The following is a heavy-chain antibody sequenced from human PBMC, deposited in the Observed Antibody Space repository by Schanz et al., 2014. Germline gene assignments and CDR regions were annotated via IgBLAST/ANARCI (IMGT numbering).Heavy chain of an antibody. CDR1: GFIVRSNY. CDR2: VHPGGST. V-gene: IGHV3-66*01. Sequence: VQVVQSGGGLVKPGGSLRLSCAASGFIVRSNYMTWVRQAPGKGLEWVSFVHPGGSTYYPDSVKGRFTISRDSSKNTLYLQMNSLRPEDTAIYYCAKNQYDDVDLSSFYFDFWGQGTLVTVSS. D-gene: IGHD3-10*02. J-gene: IGHJ4*02. CDR3: AKNQYDDVDLSSFYFDF.